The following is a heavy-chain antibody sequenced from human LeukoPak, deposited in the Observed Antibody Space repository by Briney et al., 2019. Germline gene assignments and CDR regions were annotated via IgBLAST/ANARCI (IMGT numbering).Heavy chain of an antibody. CDR2: IWYDGSNK. Sequence: GRSLRLSCAASGFTFSSYGMHWVRQAPGKGLEWVAVIWYDGSNKYYADSVKGRFTISRDNSKNTLYLQMNSLRAEDTAVYYCARDYCSGGICYVFDYWGQGTLVTVSS. J-gene: IGHJ4*02. CDR3: ARDYCSGGICYVFDY. V-gene: IGHV3-33*01. CDR1: GFTFSSYG. D-gene: IGHD2-15*01.